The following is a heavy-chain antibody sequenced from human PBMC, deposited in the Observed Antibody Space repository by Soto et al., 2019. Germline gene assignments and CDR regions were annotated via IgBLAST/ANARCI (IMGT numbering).Heavy chain of an antibody. J-gene: IGHJ6*02. CDR3: CYSSSWYGYYYYGMDV. CDR2: IYHSGST. V-gene: IGHV4-4*02. Sequence: PSETLSLTCAVSGGSISSSNWWSWVRQPPGKGLEWIGEIYHSGSTNYNPSLKSRVTISVDKSKNQFSLKLSSVTAADTAVYYCCYSSSWYGYYYYGMDVWGQGTTVTVSS. D-gene: IGHD6-13*01. CDR1: GGSISSSNW.